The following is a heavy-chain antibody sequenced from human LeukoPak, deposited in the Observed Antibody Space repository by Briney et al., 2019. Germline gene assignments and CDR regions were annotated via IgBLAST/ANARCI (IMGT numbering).Heavy chain of an antibody. V-gene: IGHV5-51*01. J-gene: IGHJ6*03. Sequence: GESLKISCKGSGYSFTSYWIGWVRQMPGKGLEWMGIIYPGDSDTRYSPSFQGQVTISADKSISTAYLQWSSLKASDTAMYYCARRYSSSGGGGGLSYYYYMDVWGKGTTVTVSS. CDR3: ARRYSSSGGGGGLSYYYYMDV. CDR2: IYPGDSDT. CDR1: GYSFTSYW. D-gene: IGHD3-16*01.